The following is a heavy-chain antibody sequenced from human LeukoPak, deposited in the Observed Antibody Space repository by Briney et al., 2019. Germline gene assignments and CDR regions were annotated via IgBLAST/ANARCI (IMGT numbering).Heavy chain of an antibody. J-gene: IGHJ4*02. D-gene: IGHD6-13*01. CDR1: RFTFSSYS. Sequence: GGSLRLSCAASRFTFSSYSMNWVRQAPGKGLEWVSSISSSSSYIYYADSVKGRFTISRDNAKNSLYLQMNSLRAEDTAVYYCAREDLGSSRSHLGQGTLVTVSS. CDR3: AREDLGSSRSH. V-gene: IGHV3-21*01. CDR2: ISSSSSYI.